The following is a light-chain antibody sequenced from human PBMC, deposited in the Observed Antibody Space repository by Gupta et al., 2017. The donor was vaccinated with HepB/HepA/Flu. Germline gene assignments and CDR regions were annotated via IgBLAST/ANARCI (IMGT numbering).Light chain of an antibody. J-gene: IGKJ4*01. Sequence: IQITQSPSSLSASVGDRVTITCRASQGIRSDLGWYQQIPGKAPKRLIYAASSLQSGVPSRFSGNGTGTEFTLTISSLQRKNFATYSCQQQNSCPIAFGGGTKVEIK. CDR1: QGIRSD. V-gene: IGKV1-17*01. CDR3: QQQNSCPIA. CDR2: AAS.